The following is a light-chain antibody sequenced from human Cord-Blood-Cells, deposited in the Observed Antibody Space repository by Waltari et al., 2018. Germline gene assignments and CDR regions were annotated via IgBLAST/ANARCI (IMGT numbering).Light chain of an antibody. CDR1: SSDVGGYNY. Sequence: QSALTQPASVSGSPGQSITISCTGTSSDVGGYNYVSWYQQPPVKAPKLMVYDVSKRPSGVSNRFSGSKSGNTASLTISGLQAEDEADYYCSSYTSSSTWVFGGGTKLTVL. V-gene: IGLV2-14*01. J-gene: IGLJ3*02. CDR3: SSYTSSSTWV. CDR2: DVS.